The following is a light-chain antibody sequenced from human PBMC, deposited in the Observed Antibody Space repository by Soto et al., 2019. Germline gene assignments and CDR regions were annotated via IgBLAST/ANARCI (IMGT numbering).Light chain of an antibody. CDR3: HQTYTTLSIT. Sequence: DIQMTQSPSSLSGSVGDRVTITCRASENISRHLNWYQQKPGKAPKRLIYAASSLQNGVPSRFRGGGSGTDFTLTISNLQPEDFATYYCHQTYTTLSITFGQGTRLESK. J-gene: IGKJ5*01. CDR2: AAS. CDR1: ENISRH. V-gene: IGKV1-39*01.